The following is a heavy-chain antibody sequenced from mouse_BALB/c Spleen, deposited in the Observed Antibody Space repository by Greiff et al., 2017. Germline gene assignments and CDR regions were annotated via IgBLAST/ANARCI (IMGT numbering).Heavy chain of an antibody. CDR3: ARDNDYDYDGGFAW. CDR2: IRNKANGYTT. Sequence: EVKLVESGGGLVQPGGSLRLSCATSGFTFTDYYMSWVRQPPGKALEWLGFIRNKANGYTTEYSASVKGRFTISRDNSQSILYLQMNTLRAEDSATYYCARDNDYDYDGGFAWWGQGTLVTVSA. J-gene: IGHJ3*01. D-gene: IGHD2-4*01. V-gene: IGHV7-3*02. CDR1: GFTFTDYY.